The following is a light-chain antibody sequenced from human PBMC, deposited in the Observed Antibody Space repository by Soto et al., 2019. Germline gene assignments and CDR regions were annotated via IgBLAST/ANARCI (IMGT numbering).Light chain of an antibody. CDR3: QLYGSSRWT. CDR2: GAS. CDR1: QTVGTTY. V-gene: IGKV3-20*01. J-gene: IGKJ1*01. Sequence: EVVLTQSPGTLSLSPGERATLSCRASQTVGTTYLVWYQHKPGQAPRLLIYGASTRATGIPDRFSGSRSGTDFTLTISRLEPEDFAVYFCQLYGSSRWTFGQGTKVDIK.